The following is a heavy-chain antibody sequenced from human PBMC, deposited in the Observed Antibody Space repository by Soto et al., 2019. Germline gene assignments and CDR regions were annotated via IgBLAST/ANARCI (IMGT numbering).Heavy chain of an antibody. Sequence: PSETLSLTCTVSGGSISYYYWNWIRQSPGKGLEWIGYIFYSGSTHCNPSLKSRVTISIDTSKNQFSLRLTSVTAADTAVYFCARGSPPSKYGLDVWGHGTTVTVSS. J-gene: IGHJ6*02. D-gene: IGHD6-13*01. CDR3: ARGSPPSKYGLDV. CDR1: GGSISYYY. CDR2: IFYSGST. V-gene: IGHV4-59*01.